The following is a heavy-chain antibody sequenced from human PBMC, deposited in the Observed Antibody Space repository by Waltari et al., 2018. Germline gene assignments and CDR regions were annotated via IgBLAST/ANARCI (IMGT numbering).Heavy chain of an antibody. CDR3: TYVSTRGEN. CDR2: IKSKTDGGTT. D-gene: IGHD3-16*01. CDR1: GFNLSNAW. J-gene: IGHJ4*02. Sequence: EVQLVESGGGLVKPGESLRLSCGSSGFNLSNAWMSWVRQAPGKGLECVGRIKSKTDGGTTDYAAPVKGRFIISRDDSKNTLSLQMDSLKIDDTAVYYCTYVSTRGENWGQGPLVTVSS. V-gene: IGHV3-15*01.